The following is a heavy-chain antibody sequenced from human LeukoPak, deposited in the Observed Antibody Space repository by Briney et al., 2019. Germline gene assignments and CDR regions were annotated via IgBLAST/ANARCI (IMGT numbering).Heavy chain of an antibody. J-gene: IGHJ2*01. CDR3: AKEGPDGYSGYDYWYFDL. D-gene: IGHD5-12*01. CDR2: ISYDGSNK. V-gene: IGHV3-30*18. Sequence: GGSLRLTCAASGFTFSSYSMHWVRQAPGKGLEWVAVISYDGSNKYYADSVKGRFTISRDNSKNTLYLQMNSLRAEDTAVYYCAKEGPDGYSGYDYWYFDLWGRGTLVTVSS. CDR1: GFTFSSYS.